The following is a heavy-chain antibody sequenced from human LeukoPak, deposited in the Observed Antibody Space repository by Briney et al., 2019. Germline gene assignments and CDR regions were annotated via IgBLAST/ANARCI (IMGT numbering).Heavy chain of an antibody. Sequence: GGSLRLSCAASGFTFSNYIMNWVRQAPGKGLEWVASISGGSSYIFHADSVKGRFTISRDNSKNSVFLQMNSLRAEDTAVYYCAKGLHISGLGVPYWGQGTLVTVSS. CDR1: GFTFSNYI. V-gene: IGHV3-21*01. J-gene: IGHJ4*02. D-gene: IGHD3-22*01. CDR3: AKGLHISGLGVPY. CDR2: ISGGSSYI.